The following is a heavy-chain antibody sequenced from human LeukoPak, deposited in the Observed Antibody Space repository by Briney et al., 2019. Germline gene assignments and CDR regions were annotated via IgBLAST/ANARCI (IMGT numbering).Heavy chain of an antibody. CDR2: IYGDGST. J-gene: IGHJ4*02. V-gene: IGHV3-53*01. CDR1: GFTVSSNY. Sequence: GGSLRLSCAASGFTVSSNYMSWVRQAPGKGLEWVSVIYGDGSTFYADSVRGRFTISRDSSKNTLYLQMNSLGAEDTAVYYCARVSYYDSSGYYFLSHVDYWGQGTLVTVSS. CDR3: ARVSYYDSSGYYFLSHVDY. D-gene: IGHD3-22*01.